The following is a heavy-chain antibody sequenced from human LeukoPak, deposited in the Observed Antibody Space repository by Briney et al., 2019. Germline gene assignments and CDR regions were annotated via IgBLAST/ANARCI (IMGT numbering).Heavy chain of an antibody. Sequence: ASVKVSCKVSGYTLTELSMHWVRQAPGKGLEWMGGFDPEDGETIYAQKFQGRVTMTEDTSTDTAYMELSSLRSEDMAVYYCATDVKYYYDSSGYTYLVWGQGTLVTVSS. V-gene: IGHV1-24*01. CDR2: FDPEDGET. CDR1: GYTLTELS. J-gene: IGHJ4*02. CDR3: ATDVKYYYDSSGYTYLV. D-gene: IGHD3-22*01.